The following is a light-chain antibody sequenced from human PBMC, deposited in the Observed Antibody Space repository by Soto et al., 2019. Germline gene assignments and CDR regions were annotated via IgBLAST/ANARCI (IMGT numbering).Light chain of an antibody. CDR1: SSNIGAGYD. CDR2: GNR. J-gene: IGLJ2*01. V-gene: IGLV1-40*01. Sequence: QPVLTQPPSVSGAPGQRVTISCTGSSSNIGAGYDVHWYQQLPGTAPKLLIHGNRNRPSGVPDRFSGSKSGTSASLAITGLQAEDEADYYCQSYDSSLSGSVFGGGTKLNVL. CDR3: QSYDSSLSGSV.